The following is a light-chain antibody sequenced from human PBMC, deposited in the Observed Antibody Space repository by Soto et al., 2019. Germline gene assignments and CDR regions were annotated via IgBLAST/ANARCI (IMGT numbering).Light chain of an antibody. V-gene: IGKV3-15*01. CDR1: QSVSTN. CDR2: GAS. J-gene: IGKJ2*01. CDR3: QQYNYRPPYT. Sequence: ETVMTQSPATLSMSPGERVTLSCRASQSVSTNVAWYQQKPGQAPRLLIYGASTRATGIPPRFSGSGYATEFNLNISSLQTEDFAVYYCQQYNYRPPYTFGHGTKLEMK.